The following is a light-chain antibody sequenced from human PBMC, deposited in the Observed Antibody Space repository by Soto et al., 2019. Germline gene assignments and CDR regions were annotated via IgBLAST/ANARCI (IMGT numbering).Light chain of an antibody. V-gene: IGKV1-5*03. CDR3: EQYYSYPIT. CDR1: QSITTW. CDR2: KAS. Sequence: DIQMTQSPSPLSASVGDRVTITCRASQSITTWLAWYQQKPGKAPKLLIYKASTLESGVRSRFSGSGSGTAFTLTISCLQPDDFATYDGEQYYSYPITFGPGTKVDIK. J-gene: IGKJ3*01.